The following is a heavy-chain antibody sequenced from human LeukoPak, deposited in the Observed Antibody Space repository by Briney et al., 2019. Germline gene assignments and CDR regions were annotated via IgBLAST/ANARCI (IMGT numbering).Heavy chain of an antibody. CDR2: INWNGGST. V-gene: IGHV3-20*04. CDR3: ARETSYGSSPYYFDY. D-gene: IGHD6-13*01. Sequence: PGGSLRLSCAASGFTFDDYSMGWVRQAPGKGLEWVSGINWNGGSTGYADSVEGRFTISRDNANNSLYLQMNSLRAEDTALYYCARETSYGSSPYYFDYWGRGTLVTVSS. CDR1: GFTFDDYS. J-gene: IGHJ4*02.